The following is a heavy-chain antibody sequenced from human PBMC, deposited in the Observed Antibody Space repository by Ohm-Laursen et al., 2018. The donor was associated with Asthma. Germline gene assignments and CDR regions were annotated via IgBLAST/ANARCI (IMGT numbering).Heavy chain of an antibody. Sequence: SLRLSCSASGFTFSTSDMRWVRQVPGKGLEWVSSIGFGGGYISYADSVKGRFTISRDNSKNTLYLQLNGLRAEDTAVYYCAKALSTGHAPNDHWGQGTLVTVSS. CDR1: GFTFSTSD. CDR3: AKALSTGHAPNDH. CDR2: IGFGGGYI. J-gene: IGHJ4*02. D-gene: IGHD2-8*02. V-gene: IGHV3-23*01.